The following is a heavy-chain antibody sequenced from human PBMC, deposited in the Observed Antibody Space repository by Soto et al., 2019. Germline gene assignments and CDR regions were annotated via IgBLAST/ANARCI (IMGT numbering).Heavy chain of an antibody. CDR1: GGSISSYY. Sequence: SETLSLTCTVSGGSISSYYWSWIRQPPGKRLEWIGYIYYSGSTNYNPSLKSRVTISVDTSKNQFSLKLSSVAAADTAVYYCARWIQLWPITYYFDDWGQGTLVTVAS. V-gene: IGHV4-59*01. D-gene: IGHD5-18*01. J-gene: IGHJ4*02. CDR3: ARWIQLWPITYYFDD. CDR2: IYYSGST.